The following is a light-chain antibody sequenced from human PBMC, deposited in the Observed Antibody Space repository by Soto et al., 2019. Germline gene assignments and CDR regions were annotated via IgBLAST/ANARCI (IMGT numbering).Light chain of an antibody. V-gene: IGKV1-39*01. CDR1: QFIGSD. J-gene: IGKJ2*01. CDR3: QQGYKTPFT. Sequence: DIQMTQSPSSLSASVGDMVAITCRASQFIGSDLNWYQQKPGKAPRLLVYGSSSLQSGVPSRFSGRGSGTDFTLTINRLQPEDFAVYYCQQGYKTPFTFGQGTKVDIK. CDR2: GSS.